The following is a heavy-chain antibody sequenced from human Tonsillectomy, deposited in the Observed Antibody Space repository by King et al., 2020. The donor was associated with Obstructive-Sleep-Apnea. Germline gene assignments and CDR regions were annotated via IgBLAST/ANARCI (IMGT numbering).Heavy chain of an antibody. CDR2: IKQDGSEK. CDR3: ARDKSISKISY. CDR1: GFTFSSYW. J-gene: IGHJ4*02. V-gene: IGHV3-7*01. Sequence: VQLVESGGGLVQPGGSLRLSCAASGFTFSSYWMNWVRQAPGKGLEWVANIKQDGSEKYYVDSVKGRFTISRDNAKISLYLQMNSLRAEDTAVYYCARDKSISKISYWGQGTLVTVSS. D-gene: IGHD3-3*02.